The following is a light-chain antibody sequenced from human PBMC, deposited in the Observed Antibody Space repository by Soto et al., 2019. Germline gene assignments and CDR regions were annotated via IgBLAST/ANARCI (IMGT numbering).Light chain of an antibody. CDR2: DAS. CDR1: QSISSW. CDR3: QQYNSYSWT. J-gene: IGKJ1*01. Sequence: DTQMTQSPSTLSASVGDRVTITCRASQSISSWLAWYQQKPGKAPKILIYDASNLESGVPSRFSGSGSGTEFTLTISSLQPDDFATYYCQQYNSYSWTFGQGTKVDIK. V-gene: IGKV1-5*01.